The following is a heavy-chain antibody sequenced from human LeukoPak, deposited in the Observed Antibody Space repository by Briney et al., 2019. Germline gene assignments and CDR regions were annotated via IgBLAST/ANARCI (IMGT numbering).Heavy chain of an antibody. D-gene: IGHD1-26*01. CDR1: GYTFTGYY. V-gene: IGHV1-2*02. J-gene: IGHJ6*02. CDR2: INPNSGGT. Sequence: ASVKVSCKASGYTFTGYYMHWVRQAPGQGLEWMAWINPNSGGTNYAQKFQGRVTMTRDTSISTAYMELSRLRSDDTAVYYCARGPGATSYYYGMDVWGQGTTVTVSS. CDR3: ARGPGATSYYYGMDV.